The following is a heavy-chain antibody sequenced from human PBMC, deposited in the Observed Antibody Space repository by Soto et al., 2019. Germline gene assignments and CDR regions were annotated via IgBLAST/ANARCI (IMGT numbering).Heavy chain of an antibody. D-gene: IGHD3-16*02. CDR3: ARDFFVDIWGSYRQYYFDY. J-gene: IGHJ4*02. Sequence: GGSLRLSCAASGFTFSSYSMNWVRQAPGKGLEWVSSISSSSSYIYYADSVKGRFTISRDNAKNSLYLQMNSLRAEDTAVYYCARDFFVDIWGSYRQYYFDYWGQGTLVTVSS. V-gene: IGHV3-21*01. CDR2: ISSSSSYI. CDR1: GFTFSSYS.